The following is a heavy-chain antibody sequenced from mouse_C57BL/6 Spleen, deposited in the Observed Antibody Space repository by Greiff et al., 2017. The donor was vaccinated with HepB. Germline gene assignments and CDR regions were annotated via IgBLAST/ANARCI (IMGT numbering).Heavy chain of an antibody. CDR2: IDPANGNT. D-gene: IGHD2-12*01. CDR1: GFNIKNTY. J-gene: IGHJ2*01. CDR3: ARTPYSFPYYFDY. V-gene: IGHV14-3*01. Sequence: EVKLQESVAELVRPGASVKLSCTASGFNIKNTYMHWVKQRPEQGLEWIGRIDPANGNTKYAPKFQGKATITADTSSNTAYLQLSSLTSEDTAIYYCARTPYSFPYYFDYWGQGTTLTVSS.